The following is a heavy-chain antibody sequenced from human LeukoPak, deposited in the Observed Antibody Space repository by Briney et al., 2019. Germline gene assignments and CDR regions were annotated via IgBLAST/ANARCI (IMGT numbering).Heavy chain of an antibody. J-gene: IGHJ6*03. D-gene: IGHD5-18*01. V-gene: IGHV3-23*01. CDR3: ARDLTAMVFPYYYYYMDV. Sequence: GGSLRLSCAASGFTFSSYAMSWVRQAPGKGLEWVSAISGSGGSTYYADSVKGRFTISRDNSKNTLYLQMNSLRAEDTAVYYCARDLTAMVFPYYYYYMDVWGKGTTVTVSS. CDR2: ISGSGGST. CDR1: GFTFSSYA.